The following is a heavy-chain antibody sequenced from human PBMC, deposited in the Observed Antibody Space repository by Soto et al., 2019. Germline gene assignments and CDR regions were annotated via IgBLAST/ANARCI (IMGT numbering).Heavy chain of an antibody. D-gene: IGHD3-10*01. CDR3: SRFRITGYFDY. V-gene: IGHV3-11*05. CDR2: VSTSSSYT. J-gene: IGHJ4*02. CDR1: GFTFSDHY. Sequence: QVQLVESGGGLVKPGGSLRLSCVASGFTFSDHYMTWIRQAPGKGLEWLSYVSTSSSYTNYADSVKGRFTISRDNAMNSLYLQMNSLRGEDTAVYYLSRFRITGYFDYWGQGTLVTVSS.